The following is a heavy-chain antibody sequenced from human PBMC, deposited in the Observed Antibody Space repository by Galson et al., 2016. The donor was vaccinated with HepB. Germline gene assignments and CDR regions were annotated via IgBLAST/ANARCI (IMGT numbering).Heavy chain of an antibody. CDR3: ARGGYGGYLPREFDY. CDR1: GFTFSSYE. D-gene: IGHD5-12*01. Sequence: SLRLSCAASGFTFSSYEMNWVRQAPGKGLEWVSYISSSGSTIYYADSVKGRFTISRDNAKNSLYLQMNSLRAEDTAVYYCARGGYGGYLPREFDYWGQGTLVTVSS. CDR2: ISSSGSTI. V-gene: IGHV3-48*03. J-gene: IGHJ4*02.